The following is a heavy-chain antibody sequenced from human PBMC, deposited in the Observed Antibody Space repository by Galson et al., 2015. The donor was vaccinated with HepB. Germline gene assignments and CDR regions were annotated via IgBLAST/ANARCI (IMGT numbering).Heavy chain of an antibody. D-gene: IGHD3-10*01. J-gene: IGHJ2*01. V-gene: IGHV4-59*01. CDR3: ARDGSGSYYIADYWYFDL. CDR2: IYYSGST. CDR1: GGSISSSY. Sequence: SETLSLTCTVSGGSISSSYWSWIRQPPGKGLEWIGYIYYSGSTNYNPSLKSRVTISVDTSKNQFSLKLSSVTAADTAVYYCARDGSGSYYIADYWYFDLWGRGTLVTVSS.